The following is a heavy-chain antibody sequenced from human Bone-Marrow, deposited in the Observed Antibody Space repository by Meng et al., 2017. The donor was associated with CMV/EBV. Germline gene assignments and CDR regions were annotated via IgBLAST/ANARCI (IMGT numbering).Heavy chain of an antibody. CDR2: IYHSGST. Sequence: LTCAVSGDSINSRYGWSWVRQPPGKGLEWIGEIYHSGSTNYNPSLKSRVTISVDKSKNQFSLKLSSVTAADTAVYYCARNHGKTDFDYWGQGTLVTVSS. D-gene: IGHD1-14*01. CDR1: GDSINSRYG. V-gene: IGHV4-4*02. CDR3: ARNHGKTDFDY. J-gene: IGHJ4*02.